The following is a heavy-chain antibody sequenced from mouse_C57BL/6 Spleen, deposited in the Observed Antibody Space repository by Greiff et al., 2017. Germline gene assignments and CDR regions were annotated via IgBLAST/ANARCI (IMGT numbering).Heavy chain of an antibody. J-gene: IGHJ3*01. CDR1: GYSITSGYY. CDR3: ARRGPPAWFAY. CDR2: ISYDGSN. Sequence: EVKLQESGPGLVKPSQSLSLTCSVTGYSITSGYYWNWIRQFPGNKLEWMGYISYDGSNNYNPSLKNRISITRDTSKNQFFLKLNSVTTEDTATYYCARRGPPAWFAYWGQGTLVTVSA. V-gene: IGHV3-6*01.